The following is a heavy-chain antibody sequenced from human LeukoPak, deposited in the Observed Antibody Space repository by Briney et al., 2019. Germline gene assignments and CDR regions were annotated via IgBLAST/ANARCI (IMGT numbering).Heavy chain of an antibody. CDR1: GYTFTGYY. V-gene: IGHV1-2*02. CDR2: INPNSGGT. CDR3: AREIVGYSSSSRDY. D-gene: IGHD6-6*01. J-gene: IGHJ4*02. Sequence: GASVKVSCKASGYTFTGYYMHWVRQAPGQGLEWMGWINPNSGGTNYAQKFQGRVTMTRDTSISTAYMELSRLRSDDTAVYYCAREIVGYSSSSRDYWGQGTLVTVSS.